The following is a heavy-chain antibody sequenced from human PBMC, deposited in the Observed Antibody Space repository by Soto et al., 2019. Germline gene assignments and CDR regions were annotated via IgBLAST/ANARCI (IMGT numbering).Heavy chain of an antibody. D-gene: IGHD4-17*01. J-gene: IGHJ6*02. V-gene: IGHV1-69*01. Sequence: HVQLVQSGAEVKKPGSSVKVSCKASGGTFSSYAISWVRQAPGQGLEWMGGIIPIFGTANYAQEFQGRVTITADESTSTAYMELSSLRSEDTAVYYCARDGPTGSPTDYYYYGMDVWGQGTTVTVSS. CDR2: IIPIFGTA. CDR3: ARDGPTGSPTDYYYYGMDV. CDR1: GGTFSSYA.